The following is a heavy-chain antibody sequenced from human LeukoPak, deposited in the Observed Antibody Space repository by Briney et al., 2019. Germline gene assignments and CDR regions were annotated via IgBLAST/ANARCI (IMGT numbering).Heavy chain of an antibody. CDR1: GYTFTGYY. J-gene: IGHJ4*02. CDR2: INPNSGGT. D-gene: IGHD5-12*01. CDR3: AKISFSGYDFSDY. Sequence: ASVKVSCKASGYTFTGYYMHWVRQAPGQGLEWMGWINPNSGGTNYAQKFQGRVTMTRDTSISTAYMELSRLRSDDTAVYYCAKISFSGYDFSDYWGQGTLVTVSS. V-gene: IGHV1-2*02.